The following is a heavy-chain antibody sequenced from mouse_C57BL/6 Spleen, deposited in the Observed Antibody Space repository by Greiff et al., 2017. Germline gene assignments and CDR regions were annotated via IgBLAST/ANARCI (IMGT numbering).Heavy chain of an antibody. CDR2: ISSGGSYT. CDR1: GFTFSSYG. CDR3: ARQGTTVVTPFAY. J-gene: IGHJ3*01. V-gene: IGHV5-6*01. D-gene: IGHD1-1*01. Sequence: EVHLVESGGDLVKPGGSLKLSCAASGFTFSSYGMSWVRQTPDKRLEWVATISSGGSYTYYPDSVKGRFTISRDNAKNTLYLQMSSLKSEDTAMYYCARQGTTVVTPFAYWGQGTLVTVSA.